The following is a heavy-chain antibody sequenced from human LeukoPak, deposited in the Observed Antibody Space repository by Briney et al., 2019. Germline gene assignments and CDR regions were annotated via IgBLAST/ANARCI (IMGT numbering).Heavy chain of an antibody. CDR3: ARGGSYYYGSSGYSAY. Sequence: ASVKVSCKASGYTFTGYYMHWVRQAPGQGLEWMGLINPIGGSTTYAQKFQGRVTMTRDMSTSTVYMELSSLTSEDTAVYYCARGGSYYYGSSGYSAYWGQGTLVTVSP. J-gene: IGHJ4*02. D-gene: IGHD3-22*01. CDR2: INPIGGST. V-gene: IGHV1-46*01. CDR1: GYTFTGYY.